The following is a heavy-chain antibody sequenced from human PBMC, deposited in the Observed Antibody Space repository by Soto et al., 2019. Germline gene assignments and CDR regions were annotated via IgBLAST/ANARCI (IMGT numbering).Heavy chain of an antibody. V-gene: IGHV3-53*04. D-gene: IGHD2-21*01. CDR3: ARRAYCYVDY. Sequence: EVQLVESGGGLVQPGGSLRLSCAASGFTVGYNYMTWVRQAPGKGLEWVSVIYSSNTTYYADSVKGRFTISRHNSQNTLYLQMGSLRADDTAVYYCARRAYCYVDYWGQGTLVTVSS. CDR1: GFTVGYNY. CDR2: IYSSNTT. J-gene: IGHJ4*02.